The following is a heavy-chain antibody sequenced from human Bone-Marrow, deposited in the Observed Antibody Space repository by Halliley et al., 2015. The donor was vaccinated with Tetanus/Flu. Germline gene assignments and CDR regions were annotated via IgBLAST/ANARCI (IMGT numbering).Heavy chain of an antibody. CDR1: GFTFSSYS. CDR2: ISGTSSYI. J-gene: IGHJ5*02. Sequence: GGSLRLSCAASGFTFSSYSINWVRQAPGKGLEWVSSISGTSSYIYYADSVKGRFTISRDNAKKSLYLQMNSLRVDDTAVYYCATSSGRWWLDPWGQGTLVTVSS. V-gene: IGHV3-21*01. D-gene: IGHD1-26*01. CDR3: ATSSGRWWLDP.